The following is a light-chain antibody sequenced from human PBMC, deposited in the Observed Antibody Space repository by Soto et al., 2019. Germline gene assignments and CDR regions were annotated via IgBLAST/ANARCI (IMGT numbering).Light chain of an antibody. CDR1: QTINNNY. V-gene: IGKV3-20*01. Sequence: IILTQSPGTLSLSPGERVTLSCKASQTINNNYVAWYQQRPGRAPRILVYGASARATGIPDRFRGSGAGTDFTLTISRLEPEDFAVYYCQHHGDLIGFGGGTKV. J-gene: IGKJ4*01. CDR2: GAS. CDR3: QHHGDLIG.